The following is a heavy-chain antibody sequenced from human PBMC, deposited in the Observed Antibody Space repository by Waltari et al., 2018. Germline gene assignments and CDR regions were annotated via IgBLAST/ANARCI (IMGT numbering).Heavy chain of an antibody. CDR2: ISWNSATI. D-gene: IGHD2-2*01. V-gene: IGHV3-9*01. J-gene: IGHJ4*02. CDR1: AFTFDDYA. Sequence: EVQLVESGGGLVQPGRSLRLSCAASAFTFDDYAMHWVRQAPGKCLECVSGISWNSATIDYADSVKGRFTIARVNAKNSLYLQMNSLRAEDTALYYCAKDSRYCRSTSCFFYYFDYWGQGTLVTVSS. CDR3: AKDSRYCRSTSCFFYYFDY.